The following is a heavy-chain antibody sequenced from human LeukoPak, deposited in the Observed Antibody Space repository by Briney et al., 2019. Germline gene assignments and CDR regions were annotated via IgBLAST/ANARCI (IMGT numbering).Heavy chain of an antibody. V-gene: IGHV3-33*06. CDR2: IWYDGSNK. D-gene: IGHD3-10*01. CDR1: GFTFSSYG. J-gene: IGHJ4*02. CDR3: AKGGWFGELFPLDY. Sequence: AGRSLRLSCAASGFTFSSYGMHWVRQAPGKGLEWVAVIWYDGSNKYYADSVKGRFTISRDNSKNTLYLQMNSLRAEDTAVYYCAKGGWFGELFPLDYWGRGTLVIVSS.